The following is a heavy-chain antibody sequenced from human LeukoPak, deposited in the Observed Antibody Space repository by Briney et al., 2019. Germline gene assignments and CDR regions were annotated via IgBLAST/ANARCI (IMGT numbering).Heavy chain of an antibody. CDR2: INHSGST. J-gene: IGHJ3*02. CDR3: ASQGHQRRYRAGAFDI. V-gene: IGHV4-34*01. Sequence: PSETLSLTCTVSGGSISSYYWSWIRQPPGKGLEWIGEINHSGSTNYNPSLKSRVTISVDTSKNQFSLKLSSVTAADTAVYYCASQGHQRRYRAGAFDIWGQGTMVTVSS. D-gene: IGHD2-2*01. CDR1: GGSISSYY.